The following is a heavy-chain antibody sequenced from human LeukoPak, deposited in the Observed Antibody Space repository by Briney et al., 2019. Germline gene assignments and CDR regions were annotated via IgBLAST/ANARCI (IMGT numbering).Heavy chain of an antibody. J-gene: IGHJ5*02. D-gene: IGHD2-15*01. Sequence: PSETLSLTCTVSGGSISSSSYHWGWIRQPPGKGLESIGSIYYTGSTYYNPSLKSRVTISVDTSKNQFSPKLSSVTAADTAVYYCARQAAYCSSGSCYPNWFDPWGQGTLVTVSS. V-gene: IGHV4-39*01. CDR1: GGSISSSSYH. CDR3: ARQAAYCSSGSCYPNWFDP. CDR2: IYYTGST.